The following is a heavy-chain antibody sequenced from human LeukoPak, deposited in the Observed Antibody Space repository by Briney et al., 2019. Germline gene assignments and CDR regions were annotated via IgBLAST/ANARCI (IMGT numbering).Heavy chain of an antibody. CDR1: GFTFSSYE. Sequence: GGSLRLSCAASGFTFSSYEMNWVRQAPGKGLEWVAVISYDGSDKYYADSVKGRFTISRDNSKNTLYLQMNSLRAEDTAVYYCAKGDLERITMVRGVIITSALFDYWGQGTLVTVSS. CDR3: AKGDLERITMVRGVIITSALFDY. CDR2: ISYDGSDK. J-gene: IGHJ4*02. V-gene: IGHV3-30*18. D-gene: IGHD3-10*01.